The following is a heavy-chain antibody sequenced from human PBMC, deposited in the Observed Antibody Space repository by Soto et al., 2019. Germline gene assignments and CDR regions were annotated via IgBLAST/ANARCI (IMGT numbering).Heavy chain of an antibody. CDR3: ARDSIGYYYDSSANSWFDP. Sequence: QVQLVQSGAEVKKPGASVKVSCKASGYTFTSYYMHWVRQAPGQGLEWMGIINPSGGSTSYAQKFQGRVTMARATSTSTVYMELSSLRSEDTAVYYCARDSIGYYYDSSANSWFDPWGQGTLVTVSS. CDR1: GYTFTSYY. V-gene: IGHV1-46*01. J-gene: IGHJ5*02. D-gene: IGHD3-22*01. CDR2: INPSGGST.